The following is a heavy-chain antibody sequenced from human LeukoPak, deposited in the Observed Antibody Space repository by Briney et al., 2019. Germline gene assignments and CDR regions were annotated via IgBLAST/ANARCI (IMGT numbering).Heavy chain of an antibody. V-gene: IGHV4-38-2*02. CDR1: TYSISSGYY. CDR3: ARIEAVTRGYNHAYYFDY. CDR2: IYHNGNT. Sequence: SETLSLTCTVSTYSISSGYYWGWIRQPPGKGLEWIGNIYHNGNTYYNPSLKSRVTISVDTSKNQFSLKLRTATAADTAVYYCARIEAVTRGYNHAYYFDYWGQGTLVIVSS. D-gene: IGHD5-18*01. J-gene: IGHJ4*02.